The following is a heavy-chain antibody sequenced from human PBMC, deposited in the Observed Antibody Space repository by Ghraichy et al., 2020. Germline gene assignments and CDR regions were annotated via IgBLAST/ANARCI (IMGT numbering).Heavy chain of an antibody. CDR3: AREGKTYNYGMDV. J-gene: IGHJ6*02. Sequence: SQTLSLTCSVSGVSISSYYWTWIRQPPGKGLEWIGHIYYNENTNYNPSLKSRVTISSDTSKNQFSRTLSPVTAADTAVYYCAREGKTYNYGMDVWGQGTTVTVSS. CDR1: GVSISSYY. V-gene: IGHV4-59*01. D-gene: IGHD1-1*01. CDR2: IYYNENT.